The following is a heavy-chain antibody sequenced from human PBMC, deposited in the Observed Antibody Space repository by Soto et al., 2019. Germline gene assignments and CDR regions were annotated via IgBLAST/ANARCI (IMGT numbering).Heavy chain of an antibody. J-gene: IGHJ6*02. Sequence: QITLKESGPTLVKPTQTLTLTCTFSGFSLSTSGVGVGWIRQPPGKALEWLALIYWDDDKRYSPSLKRRLTITQDTSKNQVVLTMPNMDPVDTATYYCAHTLPPWGGMDVWGQGTTVTVSS. D-gene: IGHD7-27*01. V-gene: IGHV2-5*02. CDR3: AHTLPPWGGMDV. CDR1: GFSLSTSGVG. CDR2: IYWDDDK.